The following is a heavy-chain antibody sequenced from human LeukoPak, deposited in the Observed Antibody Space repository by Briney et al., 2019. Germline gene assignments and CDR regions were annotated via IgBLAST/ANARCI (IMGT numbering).Heavy chain of an antibody. CDR1: GYTFTSYG. Sequence: GASVKVSCKASGYTFTSYGISWVRQAPGQGLEWMGWISAYNGNTNYAQKLQGRVTMTTDTSTSTAYMELRSLRSDDTAVYYCARDCRVGSNYAWGSVYWGQGTLVTVSS. J-gene: IGHJ4*02. CDR3: ARDCRVGSNYAWGSVY. V-gene: IGHV1-18*01. CDR2: ISAYNGNT. D-gene: IGHD4-4*01.